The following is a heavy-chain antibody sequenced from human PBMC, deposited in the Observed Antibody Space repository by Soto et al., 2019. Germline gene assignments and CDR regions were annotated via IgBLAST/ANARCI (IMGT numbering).Heavy chain of an antibody. J-gene: IGHJ5*02. CDR3: AKGGCSGVSCGWFDP. V-gene: IGHV3-23*01. D-gene: IGHD2-15*01. CDR1: GFTFSDYA. Sequence: EVRLLESGGGLVQPGGSLRLSCAASGFTFSDYAMNWVRQAPGKGLEWVSGISGSGGDTYYADSVNGRFTISRDNSKNTLYLQMSSLRAEDTAVYLCAKGGCSGVSCGWFDPWGQGTLVTVSS. CDR2: ISGSGGDT.